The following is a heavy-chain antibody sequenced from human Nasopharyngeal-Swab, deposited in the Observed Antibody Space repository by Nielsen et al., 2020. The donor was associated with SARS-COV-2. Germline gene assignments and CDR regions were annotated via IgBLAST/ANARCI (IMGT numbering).Heavy chain of an antibody. CDR2: ISYDGSNK. CDR3: AKMRSDFCSGGSCYYFDS. J-gene: IGHJ4*02. Sequence: GGSLRLSCAASGFTFSSYAMHWVRQAPGKGLEWVAVISYDGSNKYYADSVKGRFTISRDNSKNTLYLQMNSLRTEDTAFYYCAKMRSDFCSGGSCYYFDSWGQGTLVTVSS. D-gene: IGHD2-15*01. V-gene: IGHV3-30*04. CDR1: GFTFSSYA.